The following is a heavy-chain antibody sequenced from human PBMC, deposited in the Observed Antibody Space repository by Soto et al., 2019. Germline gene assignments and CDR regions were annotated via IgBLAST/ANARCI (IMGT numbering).Heavy chain of an antibody. CDR2: IGGSGDDT. J-gene: IGHJ4*02. Sequence: GGSLRLSCAASGFTFSSCAMSLFRQAPGKGLEWVSGIGGSGDDTAYTDSVKGRFTISRDNSKNTLYLQMNSLRAEDTALYYCAKESYNRRTVFDYGGQGSLVTVSS. CDR1: GFTFSSCA. D-gene: IGHD3-10*01. V-gene: IGHV3-23*01. CDR3: AKESYNRRTVFDY.